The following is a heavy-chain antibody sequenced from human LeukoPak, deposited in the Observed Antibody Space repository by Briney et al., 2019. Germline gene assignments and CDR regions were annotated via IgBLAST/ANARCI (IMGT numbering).Heavy chain of an antibody. D-gene: IGHD6-6*01. CDR3: TRDAPHSNSAYDY. J-gene: IGHJ4*02. V-gene: IGHV1-2*02. CDR2: FNPTSGGT. CDR1: GYTFTDYY. Sequence: SVKVSCKASGYTFTDYYTHWVRQAPGQGLEWMGWFNPTSGGTNPAPKFQGRVTMTRHSSIRTAYLHLSRLRSHDPALSYFTRDAPHSNSAYDYWGQGTLVTVSS.